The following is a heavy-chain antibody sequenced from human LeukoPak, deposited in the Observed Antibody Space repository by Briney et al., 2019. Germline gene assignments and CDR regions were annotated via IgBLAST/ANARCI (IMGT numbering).Heavy chain of an antibody. J-gene: IGHJ4*02. CDR3: ARGLYNHYYHSNVIDY. CDR2: MNPNSGNT. Sequence: GASVKVSCKASGYTFTSYDINWVRQATGQGLEWMGWMNPNSGNTGYAQKFQGRVTMTRNTSISTAYMELSSLRSEDTAVYYCARGLYNHYYHSNVIDYWGQGTLVTVSS. CDR1: GYTFTSYD. V-gene: IGHV1-8*01. D-gene: IGHD3-22*01.